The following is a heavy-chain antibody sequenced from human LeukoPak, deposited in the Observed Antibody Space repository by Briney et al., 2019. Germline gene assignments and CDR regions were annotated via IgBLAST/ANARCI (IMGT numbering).Heavy chain of an antibody. J-gene: IGHJ4*02. CDR2: ISAYNGNT. Sequence: ASVKVSCKASGYTFISYGISWVRQAPGQGLEWMGWISAYNGNTNYALKLQGRVTLTTDTSTSTAYMELKSLRSDDTAVYYCAREECSIGVCYPSGYWGQGTLVTVSS. CDR3: AREECSIGVCYPSGY. CDR1: GYTFISYG. V-gene: IGHV1-18*01. D-gene: IGHD2-8*01.